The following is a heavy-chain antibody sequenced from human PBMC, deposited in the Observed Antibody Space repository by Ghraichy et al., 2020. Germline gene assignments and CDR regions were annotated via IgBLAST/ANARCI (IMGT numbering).Heavy chain of an antibody. Sequence: GGSLRLSCAASGFTVSSNYMSWVRQAPGKGLEWVSVIYSGGSTYYADSVKGRFTISRDNSKNTLYLQMNSLRAEDTAVYYCARGEWLKYFDYWGQGTLATVSS. CDR3: ARGEWLKYFDY. J-gene: IGHJ4*02. V-gene: IGHV3-53*01. CDR2: IYSGGST. CDR1: GFTVSSNY. D-gene: IGHD3-3*01.